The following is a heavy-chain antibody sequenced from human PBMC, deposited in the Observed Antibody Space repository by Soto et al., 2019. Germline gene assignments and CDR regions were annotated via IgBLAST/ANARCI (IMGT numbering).Heavy chain of an antibody. Sequence: QVQLVQSGAEVKKPGASVKVSCKASGYTFTSYGISWVRQAPGQGLEWMGWISAYNGNTNYAQKLQGRVTMTTDTSXSXVYMELRSLRSDDTAVYYCAREPLPNYYGSGSYLDYWGQGTLVTVSS. CDR2: ISAYNGNT. V-gene: IGHV1-18*01. J-gene: IGHJ4*02. CDR3: AREPLPNYYGSGSYLDY. CDR1: GYTFTSYG. D-gene: IGHD3-10*01.